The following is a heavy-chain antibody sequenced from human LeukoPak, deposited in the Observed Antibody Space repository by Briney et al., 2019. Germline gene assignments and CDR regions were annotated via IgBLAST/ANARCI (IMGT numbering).Heavy chain of an antibody. CDR1: PASISSYY. CDR2: VHYSGGT. CDR3: ARTVDYYDSNGFFLYYFDH. Sequence: SETLSLTCSVSPASISSYYWSWIRQPPGKGLEWIGFVHYSGGTNYNPSLSSRVTLSIDRSKNQFSMNLKSVTAADTAVYYCARTVDYYDSNGFFLYYFDHWAREPWSPSPQ. D-gene: IGHD3-22*01. J-gene: IGHJ4*02. V-gene: IGHV4-59*01.